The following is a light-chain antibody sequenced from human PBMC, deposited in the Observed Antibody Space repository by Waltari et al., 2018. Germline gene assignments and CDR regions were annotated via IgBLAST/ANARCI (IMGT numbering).Light chain of an antibody. CDR1: QSLFFSSNNQNY. Sequence: DIVMTQSPDSLPVSLGERATLNCKSSQSLFFSSNNQNYLAWYQQKPGQPPKLLIYWASTRESGVPDRFSGSGSGTDFTLTISSLQAEDVAVYYCQQYYSIPPWTFGQGTKVEIK. CDR2: WAS. V-gene: IGKV4-1*01. J-gene: IGKJ1*01. CDR3: QQYYSIPPWT.